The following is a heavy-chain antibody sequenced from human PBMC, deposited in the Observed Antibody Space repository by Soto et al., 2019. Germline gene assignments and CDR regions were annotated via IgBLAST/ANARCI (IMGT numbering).Heavy chain of an antibody. J-gene: IGHJ1*01. CDR1: GGSFSGYY. CDR3: ARRPTSSSSGKRGFQH. V-gene: IGHV4-34*01. D-gene: IGHD6-6*01. Sequence: SETLSLTCAVYGGSFSGYYWSWIRQPPGKGLEWIGEINHSGSTNYNPSLKSRVTISVDTSKNQFSLKLSSVTAADTAVYYCARRPTSSSSGKRGFQHWGQGTLVTVSS. CDR2: INHSGST.